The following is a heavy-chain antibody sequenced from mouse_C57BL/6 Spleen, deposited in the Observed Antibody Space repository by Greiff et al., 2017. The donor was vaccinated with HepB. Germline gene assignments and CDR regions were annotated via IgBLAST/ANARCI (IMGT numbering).Heavy chain of an antibody. J-gene: IGHJ4*01. V-gene: IGHV1-80*01. CDR2: IYPGDGDT. D-gene: IGHD2-1*01. CDR3: ARGGSYYGNYGAMDY. Sequence: QVQLQQSGAELVKPGASVKISCKASGYAFSSYWMNWVKQRPGKGLEWIGQIYPGDGDTNYNGKFKGKATLTADKSSSTAYMQLSSLTSEDSAVYFCARGGSYYGNYGAMDYWGQGTSVTVSS. CDR1: GYAFSSYW.